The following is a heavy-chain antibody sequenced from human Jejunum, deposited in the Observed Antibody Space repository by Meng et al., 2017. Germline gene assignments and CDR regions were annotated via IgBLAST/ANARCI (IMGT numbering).Heavy chain of an antibody. Sequence: HVQLQPSGLILVYPRHVLPLNCLISGYSVSIHAAPWNVIRQCPSRGLEWLGRTYYRSEWFHDYALSVQGRLTINSDTSKNHVSPQLNSVTPEDAAIYYCASGWALNSWGQGILVTVSS. D-gene: IGHD5-24*01. CDR3: ASGWALNS. CDR2: TYYRSEWFH. V-gene: IGHV6-1*02. J-gene: IGHJ5*01. CDR1: GYSVSIHAAP.